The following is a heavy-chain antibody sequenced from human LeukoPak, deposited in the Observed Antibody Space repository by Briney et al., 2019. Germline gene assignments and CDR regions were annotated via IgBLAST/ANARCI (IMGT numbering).Heavy chain of an antibody. V-gene: IGHV4-59*01. CDR1: GGSISSYY. Sequence: SETLSLTCTLFGGSISSYYWSWIRQPPGKGLEWIGYIYYSGSTNYNPSLKSRVTISVDTSKNQFSLKLSSVTAADTAVYYCARKRPADYDILTGYLRGAFDIWGQGTMVTVSS. D-gene: IGHD3-9*01. CDR3: ARKRPADYDILTGYLRGAFDI. CDR2: IYYSGST. J-gene: IGHJ3*02.